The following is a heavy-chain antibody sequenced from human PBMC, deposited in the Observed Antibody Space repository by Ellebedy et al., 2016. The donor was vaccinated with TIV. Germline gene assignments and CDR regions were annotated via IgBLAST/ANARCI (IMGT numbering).Heavy chain of an antibody. D-gene: IGHD4-17*01. Sequence: GESLKISCQGSGYSFTSYWINWVRQMPGKGLEWMGIIYLGDSDTRYSPSFQGQVTISADKSISTAYLQWSSLKASDTAMYYCARHRDYQFDYWGQGTLVTVSS. CDR1: GYSFTSYW. V-gene: IGHV5-51*01. CDR3: ARHRDYQFDY. J-gene: IGHJ4*02. CDR2: IYLGDSDT.